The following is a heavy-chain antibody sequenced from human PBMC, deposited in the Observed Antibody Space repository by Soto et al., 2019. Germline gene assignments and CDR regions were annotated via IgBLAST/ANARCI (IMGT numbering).Heavy chain of an antibody. J-gene: IGHJ4*02. Sequence: QVQLQESGPGLVKPSQTRALTCTVSGVSLTSGTYYWSWIRQHPGKGLEWIGYIFYSGSTDYNPSLKSRVNISVDTSKNQFSLKLNSVTAADTAVYFCATTEDYFDYWGQGTLVTVSS. V-gene: IGHV4-31*03. CDR2: IFYSGST. CDR1: GVSLTSGTYY. CDR3: ATTEDYFDY.